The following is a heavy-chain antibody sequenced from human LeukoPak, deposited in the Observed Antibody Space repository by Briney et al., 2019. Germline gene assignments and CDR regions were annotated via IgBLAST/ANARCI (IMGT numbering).Heavy chain of an antibody. CDR3: ASPGITMVRGVIPYYGMDV. Sequence: GGSLRLSCAASGFTVSSNYMSWVRQAPGKGLEWVSVIYSGGSTYYADSVKGRFTISRHNSKNTLYLQMNSLRAEDTAVYYCASPGITMVRGVIPYYGMDVWGQGTTVTVSS. V-gene: IGHV3-53*04. D-gene: IGHD3-10*01. J-gene: IGHJ6*02. CDR2: IYSGGST. CDR1: GFTVSSNY.